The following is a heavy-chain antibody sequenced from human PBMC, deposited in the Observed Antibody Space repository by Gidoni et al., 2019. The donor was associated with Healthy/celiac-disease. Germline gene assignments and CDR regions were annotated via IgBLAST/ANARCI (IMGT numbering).Heavy chain of an antibody. J-gene: IGHJ4*02. Sequence: QVQLVESGGGVVQPGRSLRLSCAASGFPFSSYAMPWVRQAPGKGLEWVAVISYDGSNKYYADSVKGRFTISRDNSKNTLYLQMNSLRAEDTAVYYCANIVVVPADPFDYWGQGTLVTVSS. CDR3: ANIVVVPADPFDY. CDR2: ISYDGSNK. CDR1: GFPFSSYA. D-gene: IGHD2-2*01. V-gene: IGHV3-30-3*01.